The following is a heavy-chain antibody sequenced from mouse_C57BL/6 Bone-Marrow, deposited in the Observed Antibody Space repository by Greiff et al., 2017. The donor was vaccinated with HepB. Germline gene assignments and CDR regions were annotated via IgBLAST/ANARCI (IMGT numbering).Heavy chain of an antibody. Sequence: EVQLVESGAELVRSGASVKLSCTPSGFNIKDYYIHWVRQRPDQGLEWIAWIDPENGNTEYAPKFPGKATMTADTSSTTAYLPLSRLTSEDTAVYYWNAGASYYGNSAGFADWGQGTRVTVSA. V-gene: IGHV14-4*02. J-gene: IGHJ3*01. CDR1: GFNIKDYY. D-gene: IGHD2-10*01. CDR3: NAGASYYGNSAGFAD. CDR2: IDPENGNT.